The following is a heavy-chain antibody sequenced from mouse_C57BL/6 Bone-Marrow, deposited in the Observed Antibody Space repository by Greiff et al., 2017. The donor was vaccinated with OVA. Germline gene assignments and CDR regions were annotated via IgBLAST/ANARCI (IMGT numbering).Heavy chain of an antibody. CDR1: GFTFSDFY. CDR3: ARDAFYAWFAY. CDR2: SRNKANDYTT. V-gene: IGHV7-1*01. D-gene: IGHD1-1*01. J-gene: IGHJ3*01. Sequence: EVHLVESGGGLVQSGRSLRLSCATSGFTFSDFYMEWVRQAPGKGLEWIAASRNKANDYTTEYSASVKGRFIVSRDTSQSILYLQMNALRAEDTAIYYCARDAFYAWFAYWGQGTLVTVSA.